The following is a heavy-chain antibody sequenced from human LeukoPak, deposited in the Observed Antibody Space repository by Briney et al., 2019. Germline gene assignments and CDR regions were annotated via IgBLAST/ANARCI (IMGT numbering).Heavy chain of an antibody. D-gene: IGHD2-15*01. CDR1: GGSFSGYY. Sequence: SETLSLTCAVYGGSFSGYYWSWIRQPPGTGLEWIGEINHSGSTNYNPSLKSRVTISVDTSKNQFSLKLSSVTAADTAVYYCARGQVVVVVAATMAWFDPWGQGTLVTVSS. V-gene: IGHV4-34*01. CDR2: INHSGST. CDR3: ARGQVVVVVAATMAWFDP. J-gene: IGHJ5*02.